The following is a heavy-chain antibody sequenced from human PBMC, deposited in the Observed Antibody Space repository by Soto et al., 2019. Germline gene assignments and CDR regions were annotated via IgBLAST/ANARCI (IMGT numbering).Heavy chain of an antibody. CDR2: IYYSGST. CDR1: GGSISSYY. CDR3: ARHLGYCSSTSCYANFGYYYYMDV. V-gene: IGHV4-59*08. Sequence: SETLSLTCTVSGGSISSYYWSWIRQPPGKGLEWIGYIYYSGSTNYNPSLKSRVTISVDTSKNQCSLKLSSVTAADTAVYYCARHLGYCSSTSCYANFGYYYYMDVWGKGTTVTVSS. J-gene: IGHJ6*03. D-gene: IGHD2-2*01.